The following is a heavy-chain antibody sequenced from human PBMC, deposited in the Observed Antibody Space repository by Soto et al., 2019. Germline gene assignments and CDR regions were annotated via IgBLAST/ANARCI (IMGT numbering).Heavy chain of an antibody. Sequence: EVQLSESGGDLVLPGGSLRLSCAASGFTFSHSAMTWVRQAPGKGLEWVSTIDMSGGDTYYADSVRGRFTISRDNSKHTLYLVMTRLRVEDTAVYYCARGPSTGSADYRGQGTLVTGSS. V-gene: IGHV3-23*01. CDR2: IDMSGGDT. CDR3: ARGPSTGSADY. D-gene: IGHD3-9*01. J-gene: IGHJ4*02. CDR1: GFTFSHSA.